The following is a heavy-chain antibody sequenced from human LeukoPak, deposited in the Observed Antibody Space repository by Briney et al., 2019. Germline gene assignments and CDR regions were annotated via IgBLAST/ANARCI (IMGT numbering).Heavy chain of an antibody. CDR3: ARDDSGSYNFDY. Sequence: ASVKVSCKASGYTFTSYDINWVRQATGQGLEWMGWTNPNSGNTGYAQKFQGRVTMTRNTSISTAYMELSSLRSEDTAVYYCARDDSGSYNFDYWGQGTLVTVSS. V-gene: IGHV1-8*01. CDR2: TNPNSGNT. J-gene: IGHJ4*02. D-gene: IGHD1-26*01. CDR1: GYTFTSYD.